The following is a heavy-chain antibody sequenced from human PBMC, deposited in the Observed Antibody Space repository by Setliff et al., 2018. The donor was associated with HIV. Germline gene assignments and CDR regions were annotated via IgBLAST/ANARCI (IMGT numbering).Heavy chain of an antibody. J-gene: IGHJ5*02. Sequence: ASVKVSCKASGYTFTDYYIHWVRQAPGQGLEWMGWINPNTGVTTYALKFQGRVTITRDTSISTAYMELSRLRSDDTAVYYCARGELGYCSITSCCAGWFDPWGLGTLVTVSS. CDR1: GYTFTDYY. V-gene: IGHV1-2*02. CDR2: INPNTGVT. D-gene: IGHD2-2*01. CDR3: ARGELGYCSITSCCAGWFDP.